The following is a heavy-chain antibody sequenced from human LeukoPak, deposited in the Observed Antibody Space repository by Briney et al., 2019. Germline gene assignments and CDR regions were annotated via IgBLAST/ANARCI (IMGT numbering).Heavy chain of an antibody. D-gene: IGHD6-19*01. V-gene: IGHV7-4-1*02. CDR1: GYTFTTYS. J-gene: IGHJ4*02. Sequence: ASVKVSCKASGYTFTTYSLSWVRQAPGQGLECVGWINTNTGTPTYALAFTGRFVFSLDTSVSTTYLQISSLKAEDTAVYYCARGVGSGWYDYWGQGTLVTVSS. CDR3: ARGVGSGWYDY. CDR2: INTNTGTP.